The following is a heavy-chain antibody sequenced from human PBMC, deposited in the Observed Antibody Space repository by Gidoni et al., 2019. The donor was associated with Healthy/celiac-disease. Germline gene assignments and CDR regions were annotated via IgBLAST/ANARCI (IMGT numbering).Heavy chain of an antibody. Sequence: QVQLVESGGGVVQPGRSLRLSCAASAFTFSSYGMHWVRQAPGKGLEWVAVISYDGSYKYYAASVKGRFTISRDNSKNTLYLQMNSRRAEDTAVYYCAKDGTLLIAVAGLDYWGQGTLVTVSS. J-gene: IGHJ4*02. CDR1: AFTFSSYG. CDR2: ISYDGSYK. D-gene: IGHD6-19*01. V-gene: IGHV3-30*18. CDR3: AKDGTLLIAVAGLDY.